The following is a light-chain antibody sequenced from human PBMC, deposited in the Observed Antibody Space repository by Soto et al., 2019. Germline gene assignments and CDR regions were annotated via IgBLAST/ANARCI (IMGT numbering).Light chain of an antibody. CDR3: LLDFRYFWA. V-gene: IGKV1-9*01. CDR2: AAS. CDR1: QGIDSS. J-gene: IGKJ1*01. Sequence: LTQSPPSLSASVGDRVTITCRASQGIDSSFAWYQQKPGKAPKLLIYAASSLQSGVPSRFSGSGSGTDFTLTISSLQPEDFATYYCLLDFRYFWAFGQGTEVDIK.